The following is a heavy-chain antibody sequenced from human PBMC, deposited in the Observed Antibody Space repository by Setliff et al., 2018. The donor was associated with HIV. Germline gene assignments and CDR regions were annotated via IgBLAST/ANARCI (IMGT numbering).Heavy chain of an antibody. CDR1: GFTFSSYA. J-gene: IGHJ4*02. CDR2: ITSNGGST. D-gene: IGHD5-12*01. Sequence: PGGSLRLSCAASGFTFSSYAMSWVRQAPGKGLEWVSTITSNGGSTYYADSVKGRFTISRDHSKNTLSLQRNSLRVEDTAVYYCAKGASFSGSYFDYWGQGTLVTVSS. CDR3: AKGASFSGSYFDY. V-gene: IGHV3-23*01.